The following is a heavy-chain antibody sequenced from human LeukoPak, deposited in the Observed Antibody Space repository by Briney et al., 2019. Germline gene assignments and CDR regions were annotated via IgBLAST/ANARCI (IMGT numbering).Heavy chain of an antibody. CDR2: IIPIFGTA. CDR1: GGTFSSYA. Sequence: SVKVSCKASGGTFSSYAISWVRQAPGQGLEWMGGIIPIFGTANYAQKFQGRVTITTDESTSTAYMELSSLRSEDTAVYYCAKTYYYGSGSYPPYWGQGTLVTVSS. V-gene: IGHV1-69*05. D-gene: IGHD3-10*01. J-gene: IGHJ4*02. CDR3: AKTYYYGSGSYPPY.